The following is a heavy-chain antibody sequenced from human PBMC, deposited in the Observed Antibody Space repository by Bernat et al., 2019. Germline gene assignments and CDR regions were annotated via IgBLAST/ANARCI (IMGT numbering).Heavy chain of an antibody. CDR2: IYHSGST. Sequence: QVQLQESGPGLVKPSGTLSLTCAVSGGSISSSNWWSWVRQPPGKGVEWIGEIYHSGSTNYNPSLKSRVTISVDKSKHQFSLKLSSVTAADTAVYYCARDDYYDSSGYKPLDYWGQGTLVTVSS. J-gene: IGHJ4*02. CDR1: GGSISSSNW. CDR3: ARDDYYDSSGYKPLDY. V-gene: IGHV4-4*02. D-gene: IGHD3-22*01.